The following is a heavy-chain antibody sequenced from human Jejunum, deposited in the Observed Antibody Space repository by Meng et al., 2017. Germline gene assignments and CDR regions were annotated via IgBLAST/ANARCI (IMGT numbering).Heavy chain of an antibody. V-gene: IGHV3-11*01. Sequence: GESLKISCAASGFRFSDAYMGWIRQAPGKGRQWSSFIGGSGQNIYYADSVKGRFTISRDNGKNSLYLQMNSLRVEDTAVYYCARDPGYYDRSGKAGPFDLWGQGTLVTVSS. CDR1: GFRFSDAY. D-gene: IGHD3-22*01. J-gene: IGHJ4*02. CDR3: ARDPGYYDRSGKAGPFDL. CDR2: IGGSGQNI.